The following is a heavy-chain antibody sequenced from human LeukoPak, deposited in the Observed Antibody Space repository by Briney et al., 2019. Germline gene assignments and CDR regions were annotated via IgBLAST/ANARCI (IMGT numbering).Heavy chain of an antibody. CDR2: IYTSGST. J-gene: IGHJ3*02. Sequence: SETLSLTCTVSGGSISSYYWSWIRQPAGKGLEWIGRIYTSGSTNYNPSLKSRVTMSVDTSKNQFSLKLSSVTAADTAVYYCARELDSSGYYASDAFDIWGQGTMVTVSS. D-gene: IGHD3-22*01. V-gene: IGHV4-4*07. CDR1: GGSISSYY. CDR3: ARELDSSGYYASDAFDI.